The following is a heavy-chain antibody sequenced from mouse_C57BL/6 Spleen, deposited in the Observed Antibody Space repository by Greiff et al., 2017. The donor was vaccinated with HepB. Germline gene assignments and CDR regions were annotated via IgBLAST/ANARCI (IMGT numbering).Heavy chain of an antibody. CDR3: ARKGDYDDGDYFDY. J-gene: IGHJ2*01. CDR1: GFTFSDYG. CDR2: ISSGSSTI. V-gene: IGHV5-17*01. D-gene: IGHD2-4*01. Sequence: EVQGVESGGGLVKPGGSLKLSCAASGFTFSDYGMHWVRQAPEKGLEWVAYISSGSSTIYYADTVKGRFTISRDNAKNTLFLQMTSVRSEDTAMYYCARKGDYDDGDYFDYWGQGTTLTVSS.